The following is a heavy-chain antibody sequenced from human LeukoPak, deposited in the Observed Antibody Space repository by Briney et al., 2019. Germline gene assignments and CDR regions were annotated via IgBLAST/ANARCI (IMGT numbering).Heavy chain of an antibody. CDR1: GFTFSSYW. J-gene: IGHJ6*02. V-gene: IGHV3-74*01. D-gene: IGHD2-21*02. Sequence: GGSLRLSCAASGFTFSSYWMHWVRHAPGKGLVWVSRINSDGSSTSYADSVKGRFTISRDNAKNTLYLQMNSLRAEDTAVYYCARERAVVTAIEDCYYCMDVWGQGTTVTVSS. CDR3: ARERAVVTAIEDCYYCMDV. CDR2: INSDGSST.